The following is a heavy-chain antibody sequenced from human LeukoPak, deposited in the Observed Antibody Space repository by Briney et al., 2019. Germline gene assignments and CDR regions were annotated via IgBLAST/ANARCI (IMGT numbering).Heavy chain of an antibody. CDR3: ARGSENYYDY. CDR1: GYTFTGYY. J-gene: IGHJ4*02. V-gene: IGHV1-18*04. CDR2: ISAYNGNT. D-gene: IGHD2/OR15-2a*01. Sequence: GASVKVSCKASGYTFTGYYMHWVRQAPGQGLEWMGWISAYNGNTNYAQKLQGRVTMTTDTSTSTAYMELRSLRSDDTAVYYCARGSENYYDYWGQGTLVTVSS.